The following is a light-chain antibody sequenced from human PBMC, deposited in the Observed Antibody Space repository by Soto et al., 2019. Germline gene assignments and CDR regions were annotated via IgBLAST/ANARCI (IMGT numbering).Light chain of an antibody. J-gene: IGLJ2*01. CDR1: SSNIGSNY. Sequence: QSVLTQPPSASGTPGQRVTISCSGSSSNIGSNYVYWYQQLPGTAPKLLIYSNNQRPSGVPDRFSGSKSGTSASLAISGLRSEDEADYYCAAWDDSLSRFVVFGGGTQLTVL. V-gene: IGLV1-47*02. CDR2: SNN. CDR3: AAWDDSLSRFVV.